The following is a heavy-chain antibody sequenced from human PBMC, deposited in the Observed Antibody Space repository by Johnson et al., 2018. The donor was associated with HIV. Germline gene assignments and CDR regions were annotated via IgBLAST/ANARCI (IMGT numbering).Heavy chain of an antibody. D-gene: IGHD2-21*02. Sequence: QVQLVESGGGVVQPGRSLRLSCAASGFTFSNYAMHWVRQAPGKGLEWVAVISYAGSNKYYADSVKGRFTISRDNSKNTLYLQMNSLRAEDTAVYYCARDRCGGDCYSSFSAFDIWGQGTMVTVSS. CDR1: GFTFSNYA. CDR3: ARDRCGGDCYSSFSAFDI. J-gene: IGHJ3*02. CDR2: ISYAGSNK. V-gene: IGHV3-30-3*01.